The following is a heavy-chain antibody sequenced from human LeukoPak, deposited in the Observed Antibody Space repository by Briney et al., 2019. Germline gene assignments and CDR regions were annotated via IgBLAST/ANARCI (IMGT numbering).Heavy chain of an antibody. CDR3: ARLKGSSSWQNYYYYMDV. D-gene: IGHD6-13*01. J-gene: IGHJ6*03. V-gene: IGHV4-39*01. CDR1: GGSISSSSYY. CDR2: IYYSGST. Sequence: PSETLSLTCTVSGGSISSSSYYWGWIRQPPGKGLEWIGSIYYSGSTYYNPSLKSRVTISVDASKNQFSLKLSSVTAADTAVYYCARLKGSSSWQNYYYYMDVWGKGTTVTISS.